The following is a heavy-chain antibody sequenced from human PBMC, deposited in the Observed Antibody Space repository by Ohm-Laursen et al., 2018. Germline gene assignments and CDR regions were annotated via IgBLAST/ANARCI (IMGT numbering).Heavy chain of an antibody. Sequence: SLRLSCAASGFTFSSYWMSWVRQAPGKGLEWVANIKQDGSEKYYVDSVKGRFTISRDNAKNSLYLQMNSLRAEDTAVYYCARASWDFGVGTGYDYWGQGTLVTVSS. CDR1: GFTFSSYW. V-gene: IGHV3-7*01. CDR2: IKQDGSEK. J-gene: IGHJ4*02. CDR3: ARASWDFGVGTGYDY. D-gene: IGHD3-3*01.